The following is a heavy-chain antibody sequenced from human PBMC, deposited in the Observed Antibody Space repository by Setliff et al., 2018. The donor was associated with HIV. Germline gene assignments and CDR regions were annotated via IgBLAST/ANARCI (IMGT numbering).Heavy chain of an antibody. CDR2: ISYGGNNE. CDR1: GFTFRTYG. V-gene: IGHV3-30*02. J-gene: IGHJ4*01. Sequence: GGSLRLSCATSGFTFRTYGMHWVRQAPGKGLEWVAFISYGGNNEYYADSVKGRFTISRDNSKNTLYLQMDSLRPEDTAVYYCAKDGISGGAYPPYYFDYWGHGTLVTVSS. CDR3: AKDGISGGAYPPYYFDY. D-gene: IGHD2-15*01.